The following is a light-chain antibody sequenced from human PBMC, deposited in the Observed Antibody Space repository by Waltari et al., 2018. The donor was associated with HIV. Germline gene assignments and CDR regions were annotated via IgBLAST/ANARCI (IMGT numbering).Light chain of an antibody. CDR3: QKYSNAPFS. CDR2: AAS. J-gene: IGKJ3*01. Sequence: DIQMTQSPSSLSASVGDRVTISCRASQGISNCLAWYQQKPGKPPKLLIYAASTLQLGVASRFNGSGTGTDFTLTISSMRPEGFATYYCQKYSNAPFSFGPGTTVDIK. CDR1: QGISNC. V-gene: IGKV1-27*01.